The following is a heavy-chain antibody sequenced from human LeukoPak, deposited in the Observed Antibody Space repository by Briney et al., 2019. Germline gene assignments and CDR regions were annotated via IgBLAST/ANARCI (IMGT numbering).Heavy chain of an antibody. CDR3: ARDDVRMGFDH. CDR1: GFTFSSYG. Sequence: QSGGSLILSCAASGFTFSSYGMHWVRQAPGKGLEWVAVISYDGSNKYYADSVKGRFTISRDNSKNTLYLQMNSLRAEDTAVYYCARDDVRMGFDHWGQGTLVTVSS. CDR2: ISYDGSNK. V-gene: IGHV3-30*03. J-gene: IGHJ4*02. D-gene: IGHD2-8*01.